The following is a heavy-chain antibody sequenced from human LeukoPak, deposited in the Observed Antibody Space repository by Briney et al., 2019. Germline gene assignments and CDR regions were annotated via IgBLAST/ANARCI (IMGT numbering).Heavy chain of an antibody. CDR2: IYYSGST. Sequence: SETLSLTCSVSGGSIGGYYWSWIRQPPGKELEWIGHIYYSGSTNYNPSLESRVTMSVDTSKSQVSLKLSSVTAADTAVYYCARRSSLGHFDFWGQGTLVTVSS. CDR3: ARRSSLGHFDF. V-gene: IGHV4-59*08. CDR1: GGSIGGYY. J-gene: IGHJ4*02.